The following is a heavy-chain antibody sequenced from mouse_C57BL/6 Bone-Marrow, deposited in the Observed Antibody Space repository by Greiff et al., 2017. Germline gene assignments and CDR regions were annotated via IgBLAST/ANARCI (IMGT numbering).Heavy chain of an antibody. Sequence: EVKVVESGGGLVQPGGSLSLSCAASGFTFTDYYMSWVRQPPGKALEWLGFIRNKANGYTTEYSASVKGRFTISRDNSQSILYLQMNALRAEDSATYYCARGHSSPDYWGQGTTLTVSS. J-gene: IGHJ2*01. CDR3: ARGHSSPDY. CDR2: IRNKANGYTT. CDR1: GFTFTDYY. V-gene: IGHV7-3*01. D-gene: IGHD3-1*01.